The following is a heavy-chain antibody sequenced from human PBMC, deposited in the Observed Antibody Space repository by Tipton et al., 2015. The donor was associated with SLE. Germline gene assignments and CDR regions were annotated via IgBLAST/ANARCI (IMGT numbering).Heavy chain of an antibody. Sequence: SLRLSCAASGLTFSDYYMSWIRQAPGKGLEWVSYISSSSSYTNFADSVKGRFTISRDNAKNSLYLQMNSLRAEDTAVYYCARAGSGSGWFTYFDYWGQGTLVTVSS. V-gene: IGHV3-11*05. CDR1: GLTFSDYY. CDR3: ARAGSGSGWFTYFDY. J-gene: IGHJ4*02. D-gene: IGHD6-19*01. CDR2: ISSSSSYT.